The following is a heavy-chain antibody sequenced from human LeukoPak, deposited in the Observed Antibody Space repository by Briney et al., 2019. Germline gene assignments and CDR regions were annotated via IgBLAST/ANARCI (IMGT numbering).Heavy chain of an antibody. CDR1: GFSFGKYW. J-gene: IGHJ4*02. Sequence: GGSLRLSCVASGFSFGKYWMSWVRQAPGKGLEWVANIKLDGSEKNYVDSVKGRFTISRDNTKNSLYLQMNSLRAEDTAVYYCARDRSSGWYVRWFDYWGQGTLITVSS. CDR2: IKLDGSEK. CDR3: ARDRSSGWYVRWFDY. D-gene: IGHD6-19*01. V-gene: IGHV3-7*03.